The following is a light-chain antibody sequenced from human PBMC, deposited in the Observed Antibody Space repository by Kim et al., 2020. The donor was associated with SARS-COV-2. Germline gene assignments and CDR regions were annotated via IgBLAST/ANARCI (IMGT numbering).Light chain of an antibody. CDR2: RNN. V-gene: IGLV1-47*01. CDR1: SSNIGSNY. J-gene: IGLJ1*01. CDR3: AAWDDSLSGYV. Sequence: GLRVTISWSGSSSNIGSNYVYWYQQLPGTAPKLLIYRNNQRPSGVPDRFSGSKSGTSAALAISGLRSEDEADYYCAAWDDSLSGYVFGTGTKVTVL.